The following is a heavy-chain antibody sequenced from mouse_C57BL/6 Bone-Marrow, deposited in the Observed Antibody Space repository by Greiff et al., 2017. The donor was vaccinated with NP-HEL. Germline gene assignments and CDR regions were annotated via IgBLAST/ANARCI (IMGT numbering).Heavy chain of an antibody. CDR2: IWSGGST. J-gene: IGHJ4*01. Sequence: VSGFSLTSYGVHWVRQSPGKGLEWLGVIWSGGSTDYNAAFISRLSISKDNSKSQVFFKMNSLQADDTAIYYCASTIVTSYYAMDYWGQGTSVTVSS. D-gene: IGHD2-5*01. CDR1: GFSLTSYG. CDR3: ASTIVTSYYAMDY. V-gene: IGHV2-2*01.